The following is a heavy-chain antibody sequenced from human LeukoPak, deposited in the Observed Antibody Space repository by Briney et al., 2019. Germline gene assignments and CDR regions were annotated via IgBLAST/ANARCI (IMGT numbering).Heavy chain of an antibody. D-gene: IGHD6-13*01. J-gene: IGHJ4*02. CDR2: ISSSSSYI. Sequence: GGSLRLSCAASGFTFSSYSLNWVRQAPGKGLEWVSSISSSSSYIYYADSVKGRFTISRDNAKNSLYLQMNSLRAEDTAVYYCARDVGSWYLSRLDYWGRGTLVTVSS. CDR3: ARDVGSWYLSRLDY. CDR1: GFTFSSYS. V-gene: IGHV3-21*01.